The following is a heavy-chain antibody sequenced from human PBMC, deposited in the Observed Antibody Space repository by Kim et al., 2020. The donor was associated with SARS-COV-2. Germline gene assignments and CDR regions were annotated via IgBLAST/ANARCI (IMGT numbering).Heavy chain of an antibody. CDR1: GFTFSSYA. J-gene: IGHJ4*02. V-gene: IGHV3-23*01. Sequence: GGSLRLSCAASGFTFSSYAVSWVRQAPGKGLEWVSSISGSGDNTYYTDSVKGRFTISRDNSKNTLYLQMNTLRAEDTAVYYCAKNQWELIFWGQGTLVTV. D-gene: IGHD1-26*01. CDR3: AKNQWELIF. CDR2: ISGSGDNT.